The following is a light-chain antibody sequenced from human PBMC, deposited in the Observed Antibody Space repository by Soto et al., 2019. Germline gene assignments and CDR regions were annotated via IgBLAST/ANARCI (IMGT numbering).Light chain of an antibody. V-gene: IGLV1-40*01. CDR2: GNS. CDR1: SSNIGAGYD. CDR3: QSYDSSLRDVV. J-gene: IGLJ2*01. Sequence: QPVLTQPPSVSGAPGQRVTISCTGSSSNIGAGYDVHWYQQLPGTAPKLLIYGNSNRPSGVPDRFSGSKSGTSASLAITGLQAEDEADYYCQSYDSSLRDVVFGGGTQLTVL.